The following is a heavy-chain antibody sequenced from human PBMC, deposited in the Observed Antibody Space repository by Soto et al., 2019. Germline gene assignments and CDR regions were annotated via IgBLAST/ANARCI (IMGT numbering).Heavy chain of an antibody. D-gene: IGHD3-16*01. CDR1: GYTFNRYA. Sequence: QAQLVQSGAEVKKPGASVKLSCKTSGYTFNRYAVQWVRQAPGQTFEWLGWIHTGDGDTKYPQNFRDRLTSTRDTSTTTAYMELSNLRSEDTAIYYCARVPRYTSDVVQVPAVMFDDWFVPWGQGTLVTVSS. CDR2: IHTGDGDT. V-gene: IGHV1-3*04. CDR3: ARVPRYTSDVVQVPAVMFDDWFVP. J-gene: IGHJ5*02.